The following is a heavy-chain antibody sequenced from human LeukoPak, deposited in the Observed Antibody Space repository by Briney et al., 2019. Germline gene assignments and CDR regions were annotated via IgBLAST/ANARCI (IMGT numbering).Heavy chain of an antibody. V-gene: IGHV1-2*02. J-gene: IGHJ4*02. D-gene: IGHD3-22*01. CDR2: INPNTGDT. CDR3: ARGYYDSSGYQTGDY. CDR1: GYTFTGYY. Sequence: ASVKVSCKASGYTFTGYYIHWVRQAPGQGLEWMGWINPNTGDTNYAQKFQGRVTMTRDTSISTAYMELTRLRSDDTAVYYCARGYYDSSGYQTGDYWGQGTLVTVSS.